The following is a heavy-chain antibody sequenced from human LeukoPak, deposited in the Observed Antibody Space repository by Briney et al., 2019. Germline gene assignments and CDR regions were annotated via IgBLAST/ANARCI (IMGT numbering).Heavy chain of an antibody. V-gene: IGHV3-30*15. CDR3: ARGSFAFDI. Sequence: GGSLRLSCAASGFTFSSYAMHWVRQAPGKGLEWVAVISYDGSNKYYADSVKGRFTISRDNSKNTLYLQMSSLRAEDTAVYYCARGSFAFDIWGQGTMVTVPS. CDR2: ISYDGSNK. CDR1: GFTFSSYA. J-gene: IGHJ3*02. D-gene: IGHD2/OR15-2a*01.